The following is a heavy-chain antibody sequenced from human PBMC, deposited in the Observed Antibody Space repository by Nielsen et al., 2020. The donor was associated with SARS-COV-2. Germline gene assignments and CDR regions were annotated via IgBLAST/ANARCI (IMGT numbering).Heavy chain of an antibody. CDR1: GFTFSGYW. J-gene: IGHJ6*03. D-gene: IGHD4-17*01. V-gene: IGHV3-7*03. CDR3: ARDRSYGDFHYYYYMDV. Sequence: GESLKISCAASGFTFSGYWMSWVRQAPGKGLEWVANIKQDGSEKYYVDSVKGRFTISRDNAKNSLYLQMNSLRAEDTAVYYCARDRSYGDFHYYYYMDVWGKGTTVTVSS. CDR2: IKQDGSEK.